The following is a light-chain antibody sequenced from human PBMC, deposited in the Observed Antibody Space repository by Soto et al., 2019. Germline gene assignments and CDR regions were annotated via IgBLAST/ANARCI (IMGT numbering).Light chain of an antibody. Sequence: EIVMTQSQATLSVSPGERATLSCRASQSVSSNLAWYQQKPGQAPRLLIYGASTRATGIPARFSGSGSGTEFTLTISSQQSEDFAVYYCQQYNNWPPRAWTFGQGTKVEIK. CDR2: GAS. V-gene: IGKV3-15*01. J-gene: IGKJ1*01. CDR3: QQYNNWPPRAWT. CDR1: QSVSSN.